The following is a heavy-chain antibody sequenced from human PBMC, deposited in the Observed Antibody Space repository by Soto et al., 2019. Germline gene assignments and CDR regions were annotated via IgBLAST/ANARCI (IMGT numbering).Heavy chain of an antibody. CDR3: ARGADRPHYYYGMDV. Sequence: ASETLSLTCTVSGGSISSYYWSWIRQPPGKGLEWIGYIYYSGSTNYNPSLKSRVTISVDTSKNQFSLKLSSVTAADTAVYYCARGADRPHYYYGMDVWGQGTTVTVSS. J-gene: IGHJ6*02. D-gene: IGHD6-6*01. CDR1: GGSISSYY. CDR2: IYYSGST. V-gene: IGHV4-59*01.